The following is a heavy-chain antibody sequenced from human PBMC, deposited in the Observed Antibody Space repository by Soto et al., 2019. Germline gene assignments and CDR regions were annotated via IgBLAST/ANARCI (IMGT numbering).Heavy chain of an antibody. CDR3: ARDTAHYYDSSGYHLSFDI. CDR1: GFSFSSYW. D-gene: IGHD3-22*01. J-gene: IGHJ3*02. Sequence: GGSLRLSCADSGFSFSSYWMHWVRQGPGKGLVWVSRINTDGSSTNYADSVKGRFTISRDNSKNTLYLQMNSLRAEDTAVYYCARDTAHYYDSSGYHLSFDIWGQGTMVTVSS. CDR2: INTDGSST. V-gene: IGHV3-74*01.